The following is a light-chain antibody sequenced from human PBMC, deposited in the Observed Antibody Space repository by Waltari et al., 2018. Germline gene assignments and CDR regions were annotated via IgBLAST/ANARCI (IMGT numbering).Light chain of an antibody. Sequence: DIQMTQSPSTLSASVGDRVTLTCRASQSISSWLAWYQQKPGKAPKLLIYDASSLESGVPSRFSGSGSGTEFTLTISSLQAEDVAVYYCQQYYSTPLTFGGGTKVEIK. CDR3: QQYYSTPLT. V-gene: IGKV1-5*01. CDR2: DAS. CDR1: QSISSW. J-gene: IGKJ4*01.